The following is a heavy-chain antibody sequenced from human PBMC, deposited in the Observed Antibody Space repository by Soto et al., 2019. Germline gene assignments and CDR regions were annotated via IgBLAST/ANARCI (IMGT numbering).Heavy chain of an antibody. Sequence: PSETLSLTCTVSGGSISSYYWSWIRQPAGTGLEWIGRIYTSGSTNYNPSLKSRVTMSVDTSKNQFSLKLSSVTAADTAVYYCARDGRAAAGNYYYYYGMDVWGQGTTVTVSS. J-gene: IGHJ6*02. CDR2: IYTSGST. V-gene: IGHV4-4*07. CDR3: ARDGRAAAGNYYYYYGMDV. D-gene: IGHD6-13*01. CDR1: GGSISSYY.